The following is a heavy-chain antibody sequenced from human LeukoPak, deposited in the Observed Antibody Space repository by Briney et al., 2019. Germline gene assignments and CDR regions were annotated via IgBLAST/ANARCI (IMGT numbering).Heavy chain of an antibody. CDR3: AKKGQADDNGKPD. Sequence: GGSLRLSCAASGFTFSSYAMSWVRQAPGKGLECVSAIRRGIGSTYYADSVKGRFTISRDNSKNTLYLQMNNLRADDTAVYYCAKKGQADDNGKPDWGQGTLVTVSS. D-gene: IGHD1-1*01. V-gene: IGHV3-23*01. CDR2: IRRGIGST. CDR1: GFTFSSYA. J-gene: IGHJ4*02.